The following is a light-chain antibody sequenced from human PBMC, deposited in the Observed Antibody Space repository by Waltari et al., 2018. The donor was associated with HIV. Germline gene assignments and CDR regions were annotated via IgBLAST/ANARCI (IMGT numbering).Light chain of an antibody. CDR2: DVS. V-gene: IGLV2-11*01. J-gene: IGLJ3*02. CDR3: CSYAGSHTPWV. Sequence: QSALTQPRSVTGSPGQSVTISCTGTSSDVGGYNYVSWYQQHPGKAPKLIIYDVSKRPPGVPDRFPGSKSGNTASLTISWLQAEDEVHYYCCSYAGSHTPWVFGGGTKVTVL. CDR1: SSDVGGYNY.